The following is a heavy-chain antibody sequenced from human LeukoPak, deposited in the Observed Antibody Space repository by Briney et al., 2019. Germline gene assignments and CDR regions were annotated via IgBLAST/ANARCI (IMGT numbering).Heavy chain of an antibody. CDR3: ATAPRREADYIAV. D-gene: IGHD3-10*01. V-gene: IGHV3-69-1*01. CDR2: ICVSGTI. CDR1: AVSLSAYS. J-gene: IGHJ6*03. Sequence: GGALRLSCAASAVSLSAYSMNWVRQSLGKGLECLSHICVSGTIHYTDSVKGRFSISTDNGRNSVSLQMNRLRVGDTGVYFCATAPRREADYIAVCSRGTTV.